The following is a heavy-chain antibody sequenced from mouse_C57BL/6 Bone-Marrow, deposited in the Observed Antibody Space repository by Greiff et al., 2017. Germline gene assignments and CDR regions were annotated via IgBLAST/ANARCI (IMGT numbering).Heavy chain of an antibody. J-gene: IGHJ3*01. CDR2: IIPGSGST. CDR3: ASPYDYDAFSWFAY. Sequence: QVQLQQSGAELMQPGASVKLSCKATGYTFTGYWIEWVKQRPGHGLEWIGEIIPGSGSTNYTEKFKGKATFTADTSSNTAYMQLSSLTTEDSAIYYCASPYDYDAFSWFAYWGQGTLVTVSA. CDR1: GYTFTGYW. D-gene: IGHD2-4*01. V-gene: IGHV1-9*01.